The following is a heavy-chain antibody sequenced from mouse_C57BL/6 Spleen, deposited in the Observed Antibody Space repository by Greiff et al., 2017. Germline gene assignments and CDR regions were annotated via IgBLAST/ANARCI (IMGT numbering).Heavy chain of an antibody. CDR2: ISDGGSYT. V-gene: IGHV5-4*03. D-gene: IGHD2-5*01. CDR3: ARAYYSNPGWFAY. J-gene: IGHJ3*01. Sequence: EVKLLESGGGLVKPGGSLKLSCAASGFTFSSYAMSWVRQTPEKRLEWVATISDGGSYTYYPDNVKGRFTISRDNAKNNLYLQMSHLKSEDTAMYYCARAYYSNPGWFAYWGQGTLVTVSA. CDR1: GFTFSSYA.